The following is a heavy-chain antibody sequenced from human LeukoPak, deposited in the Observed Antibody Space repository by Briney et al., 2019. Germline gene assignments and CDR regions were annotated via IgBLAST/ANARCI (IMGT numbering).Heavy chain of an antibody. J-gene: IGHJ6*04. CDR3: TTDFVTILDV. Sequence: PGGSLRLSCAASGFTFSSYWMSWVRQAPGKGLEWVANIKQDGSEKYYVDSVKGRFTISRDNAKNSLYLQMNSLKTEDTAVYYCTTDFVTILDVWGKGTTVTVSS. V-gene: IGHV3-7*03. CDR2: IKQDGSEK. D-gene: IGHD3-9*01. CDR1: GFTFSSYW.